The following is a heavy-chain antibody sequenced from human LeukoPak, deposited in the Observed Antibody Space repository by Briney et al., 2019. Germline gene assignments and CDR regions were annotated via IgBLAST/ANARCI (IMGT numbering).Heavy chain of an antibody. V-gene: IGHV3-23*01. Sequence: GGSLRLSCAASGFTSSSYAMSWVRQAPGKGLEWVSGISTSGGNTDYADSVKGRFTISRDNSKNTLYLQMNSLRAEDTAMYYCAKDDDWGRYKHWGQGTLVTVSS. CDR2: ISTSGGNT. J-gene: IGHJ1*01. CDR3: AKDDDWGRYKH. CDR1: GFTSSSYA. D-gene: IGHD3-16*01.